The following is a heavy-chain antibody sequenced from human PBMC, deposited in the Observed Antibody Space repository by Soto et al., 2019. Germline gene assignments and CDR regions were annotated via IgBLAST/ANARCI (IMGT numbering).Heavy chain of an antibody. CDR3: ATAVTAGSYYNYGMDV. V-gene: IGHV1-69*14. CDR1: GGSFSTYG. Sequence: QVHLVQSGAEVKKPGSSVNISCKASGGSFSTYGINWVRKSPGQGLEWMGGIIPASATENYAQKFQGRVTITADKSTNIAHMQMSSLRSEDTAVYYCATAVTAGSYYNYGMDVWGQGSTVTVSS. D-gene: IGHD6-13*01. J-gene: IGHJ6*02. CDR2: IIPASATE.